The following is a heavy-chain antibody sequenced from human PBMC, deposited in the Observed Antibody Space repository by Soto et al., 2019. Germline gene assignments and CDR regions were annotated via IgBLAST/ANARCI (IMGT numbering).Heavy chain of an antibody. CDR1: GGTFSYFT. V-gene: IGHV1-69*08. CDR3: AREPPRPTGGYFYYYMDV. CDR2: IIPILDLP. D-gene: IGHD1-1*01. J-gene: IGHJ6*03. Sequence: QVQLVQSGAEVKKPGSSVKVSCRASGGTFSYFTINWVRQAPGQGLEWMGRIIPILDLPTYAQKFQGRVTITADTSTGTAYMDLSSLRSDDTAVYYCAREPPRPTGGYFYYYMDVWGTGTTVTVSS.